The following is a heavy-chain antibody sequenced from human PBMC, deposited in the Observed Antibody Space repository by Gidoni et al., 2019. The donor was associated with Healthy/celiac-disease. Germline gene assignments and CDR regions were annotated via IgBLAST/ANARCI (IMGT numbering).Heavy chain of an antibody. Sequence: QVQLVESGGGVVQPGRSLRLSCAASGFTFSSYAMHWVRQAPGKGLEWVAVISYDGSNKYYADSVKGRFTISRDNSKNTLYLQMNSLRAEDTAVYYCARDLGELSGGYYGMDVWGQGTTVTVSS. CDR3: ARDLGELSGGYYGMDV. CDR2: ISYDGSNK. CDR1: GFTFSSYA. V-gene: IGHV3-30*04. D-gene: IGHD3-10*01. J-gene: IGHJ6*02.